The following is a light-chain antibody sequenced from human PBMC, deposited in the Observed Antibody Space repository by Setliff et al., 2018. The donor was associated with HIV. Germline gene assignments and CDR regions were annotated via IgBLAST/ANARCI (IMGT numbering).Light chain of an antibody. CDR2: NDS. Sequence: SYELTQPPSVSVAPGKTARITCGGNNIGSKGVHWYQQKPGRAPVLVIYNDSDRPSGIPERFSGSNSGNTATLTISRVEAGDEADYYCQVWDSSSGHNYVFGTGTKVTVL. CDR3: QVWDSSSGHNYV. V-gene: IGLV3-21*04. J-gene: IGLJ1*01. CDR1: NIGSKG.